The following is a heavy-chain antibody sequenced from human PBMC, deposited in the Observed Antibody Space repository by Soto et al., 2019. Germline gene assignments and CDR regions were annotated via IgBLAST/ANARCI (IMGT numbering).Heavy chain of an antibody. Sequence: QVQLQQSGPGLVKPSQTLSLTCAISGASVSSNSAAWNWIRQPPSRGLEWLGRTYYRSKWYNDYAVSVKSRITINPDTSKNQFSLQLNSVTPEDTAVYYCARSVTTFRGDAFDIWGQGTMVTVSS. J-gene: IGHJ3*02. V-gene: IGHV6-1*01. CDR2: TYYRSKWYN. CDR3: ARSVTTFRGDAFDI. CDR1: GASVSSNSAA. D-gene: IGHD4-17*01.